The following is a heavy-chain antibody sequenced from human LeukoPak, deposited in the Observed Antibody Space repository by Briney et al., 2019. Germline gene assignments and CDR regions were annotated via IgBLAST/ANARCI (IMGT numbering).Heavy chain of an antibody. J-gene: IGHJ5*02. CDR2: IDPGDSYT. CDR1: GYSFTSYW. D-gene: IGHD3-10*01. Sequence: GESLKISCKGSGYSFTSYWISWVRQMPGKGLXXXXXIDPGDSYTNYSPSFQGHVTISADKSISTAYLQWSSLKASDTAMYYCARQVDLVRGVIIRSGWFDPWGQGTLVTVSS. CDR3: ARQVDLVRGVIIRSGWFDP. V-gene: IGHV5-10-1*01.